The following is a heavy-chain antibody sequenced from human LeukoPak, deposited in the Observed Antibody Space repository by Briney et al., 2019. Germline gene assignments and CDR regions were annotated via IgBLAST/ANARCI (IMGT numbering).Heavy chain of an antibody. CDR1: GCSLSTSGMC. CDR3: ARYTVVHYGMDV. V-gene: IGHV2-70*11. Sequence: SGPALVKPTQTLTLTCTFSGCSLSTSGMCVSRIRKHPGKALEWLARIDWDDDKYYSTSLKTRLTISKDTSKNQVVLTMTNMDPVDTATYYCARYTVVHYGMDVWGQGTTVTVSS. J-gene: IGHJ6*02. D-gene: IGHD4-23*01. CDR2: IDWDDDK.